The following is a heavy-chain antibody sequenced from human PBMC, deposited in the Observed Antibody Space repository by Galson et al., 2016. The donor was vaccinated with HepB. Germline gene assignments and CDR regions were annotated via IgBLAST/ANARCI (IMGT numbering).Heavy chain of an antibody. CDR2: VYWDDEK. Sequence: PALVKPTQTLTLTCSFSGFSLTTDEVGVAWIRQSPGKALEWLALVYWDDEKRYNPSLKSRPSITKDTSKNHVVLTMTDMDPVDSATHFCAHETVLTPGTYHWFMDFWGRGTLVTVSS. CDR3: AHETVLTPGTYHWFMDF. CDR1: GFSLTTDEVG. D-gene: IGHD6-13*01. J-gene: IGHJ2*01. V-gene: IGHV2-5*02.